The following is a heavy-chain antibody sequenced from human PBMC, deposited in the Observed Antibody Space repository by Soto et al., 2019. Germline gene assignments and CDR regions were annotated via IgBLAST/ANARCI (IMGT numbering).Heavy chain of an antibody. CDR2: INHSGST. Sequence: PSETLSLTCAVYGGSFSGYYWSWIRQPPGKGLEWIGEINHSGSTNYNPSLKSRVTISVDTSKNQFSLKLSSVTAADTAVYYCARVFYYYNYMVVWGQGTTVTISS. CDR3: ARVFYYYNYMVV. CDR1: GGSFSGYY. J-gene: IGHJ6*03. V-gene: IGHV4-34*01.